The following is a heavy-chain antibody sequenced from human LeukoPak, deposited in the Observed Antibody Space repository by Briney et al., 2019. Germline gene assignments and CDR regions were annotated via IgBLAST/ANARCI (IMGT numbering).Heavy chain of an antibody. CDR2: IYSGGKT. CDR1: GFTVSSNY. D-gene: IGHD6-19*01. CDR3: AKGPLTEVAGTTWDY. Sequence: GGSLRLSCAASGFTVSSNYMSWVRQAPGKGLEWVSVIYSGGKTNYADSVKGRFTISRDNSKNTLYLQMNSLRAEDTAVYYCAKGPLTEVAGTTWDYWGQGTPVTVSS. V-gene: IGHV3-53*01. J-gene: IGHJ4*02.